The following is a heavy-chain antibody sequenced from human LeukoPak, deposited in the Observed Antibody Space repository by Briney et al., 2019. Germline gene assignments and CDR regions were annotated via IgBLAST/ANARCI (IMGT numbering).Heavy chain of an antibody. Sequence: GGSLRLSCAASGFTFSSSGMHWVRQAPGKGLEWVAVVSYDGSNKYYADSVKGRFTFSRDNSKNTLYLQMNSLRAEDTAVYYCAKEYCSNSVCHSLDYWGQGTLVTVSS. J-gene: IGHJ4*02. D-gene: IGHD2-8*01. V-gene: IGHV3-30*18. CDR3: AKEYCSNSVCHSLDY. CDR2: VSYDGSNK. CDR1: GFTFSSSG.